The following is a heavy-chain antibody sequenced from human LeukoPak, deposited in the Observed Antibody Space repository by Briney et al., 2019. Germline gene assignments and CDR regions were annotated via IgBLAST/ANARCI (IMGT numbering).Heavy chain of an antibody. J-gene: IGHJ4*02. CDR2: IYSGGST. V-gene: IGHV3-66*01. D-gene: IGHD6-13*01. CDR3: ARDRDGYSSSWSPPFDY. Sequence: PGGSLRLSCAASGFTVSSNYMSWVRQAPGKELEWVSVIYSGGSTYYADSVKGRFTISRDNSKNTLYLQMNSLRAEDTAVYYCARDRDGYSSSWSPPFDYWGQGTLVTVSS. CDR1: GFTVSSNY.